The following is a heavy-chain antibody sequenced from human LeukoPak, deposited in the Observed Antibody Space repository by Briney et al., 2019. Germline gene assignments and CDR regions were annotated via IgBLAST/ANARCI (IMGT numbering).Heavy chain of an antibody. D-gene: IGHD2-15*01. J-gene: IGHJ4*02. Sequence: EGSLRLSCSASGFTFSSYAMHWVRQAPGKGLEYVSAISSNGGSTYYADSVKGRFTISRDNSKNTLYLQMNSLRAEDTAVYYCARGPYPYCSGGSCYFDYWGQGTLVTVSS. CDR3: ARGPYPYCSGGSCYFDY. CDR2: ISSNGGST. V-gene: IGHV3-64*04. CDR1: GFTFSSYA.